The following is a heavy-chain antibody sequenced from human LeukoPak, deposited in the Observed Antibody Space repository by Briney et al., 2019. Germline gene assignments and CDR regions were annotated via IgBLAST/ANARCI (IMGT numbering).Heavy chain of an antibody. CDR2: IYYSGST. Sequence: SETLSLTCSVSGGSINNYWWNWIRQPPGKGLEWIGYIYYSGSTSYNPSLKSRLTISVDTSLNQFSLKLNSVTAADTAVYYCARHRGTTRPFDYWGQGTLVTVSS. J-gene: IGHJ4*02. CDR1: GGSINNYW. D-gene: IGHD2/OR15-2a*01. V-gene: IGHV4-59*01. CDR3: ARHRGTTRPFDY.